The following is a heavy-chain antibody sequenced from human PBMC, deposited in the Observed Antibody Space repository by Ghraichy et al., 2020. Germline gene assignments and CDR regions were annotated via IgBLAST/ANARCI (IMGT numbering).Heavy chain of an antibody. Sequence: SQTLSLTCTVSGGSMSGYYWNWIRQPPGMGLEWIASIYYSGITNYNPSLKNRVTISVDTSKNQFSLKLTSVTAADTAVYYCARGSREYDFWGTYARWFDPWGQGTLVTVSS. V-gene: IGHV4-59*13. CDR2: IYYSGIT. CDR3: ARGSREYDFWGTYARWFDP. J-gene: IGHJ5*02. D-gene: IGHD3-3*01. CDR1: GGSMSGYY.